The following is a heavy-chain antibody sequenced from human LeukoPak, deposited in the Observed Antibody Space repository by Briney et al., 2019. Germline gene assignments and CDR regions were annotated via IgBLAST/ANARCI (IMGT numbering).Heavy chain of an antibody. CDR1: GFTFSDYY. CDR2: ISTSGRYT. D-gene: IGHD3-22*01. J-gene: IGHJ4*02. V-gene: IGHV3-11*06. Sequence: TGGSLRLSCAASGFTFSDYYMSWIRQAPGKGLEWVSYISTSGRYTNYTDSVKGRLTISRDNAKNSLFLQMNSLRAEDTAVYYCARVASITMICDFWGQGTQVTVSS. CDR3: ARVASITMICDF.